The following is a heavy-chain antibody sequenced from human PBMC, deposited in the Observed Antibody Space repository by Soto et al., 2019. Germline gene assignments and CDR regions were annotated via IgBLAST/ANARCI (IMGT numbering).Heavy chain of an antibody. D-gene: IGHD3-22*01. CDR1: GFSLSTSGVG. CDR3: APTDDSTDYNDY. V-gene: IGHV2-5*02. J-gene: IGHJ4*02. CDR2: IYWDDDK. Sequence: QITLKESGPTLVKPTQTLTLTCTFSGFSLSTSGVGVGWIRQPPGKALEWLALIYWDDDKRYSPSLKSRLTITKDTAKNQVVLTMTSMKPVDTATYYCAPTDDSTDYNDYWGLVTLVTVSS.